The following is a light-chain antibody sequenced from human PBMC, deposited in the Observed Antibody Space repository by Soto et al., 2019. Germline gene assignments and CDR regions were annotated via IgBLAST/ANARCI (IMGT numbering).Light chain of an antibody. V-gene: IGKV3-11*01. J-gene: IGKJ5*01. Sequence: EIVLTQSPVTLSFSPGERATLSCRASQTVSNELAWYQQKPGQAPRLLIYDESNRATGIPARFSGSGSGTDFSLTISSLEPEDFAIYYCQKRASWPITFGQGTRLEIK. CDR2: DES. CDR1: QTVSNE. CDR3: QKRASWPIT.